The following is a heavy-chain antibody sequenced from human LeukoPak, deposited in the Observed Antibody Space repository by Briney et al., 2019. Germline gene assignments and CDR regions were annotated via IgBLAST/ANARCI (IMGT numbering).Heavy chain of an antibody. CDR3: ARGYSYAFYFDY. J-gene: IGHJ4*02. D-gene: IGHD3-16*01. CDR1: GFTFSNYN. Sequence: GGSLRLSCAASGFTFSNYNMNWVRQAPGQGLEWVASIDTSSTSIFYADSVKGRFTISRDNAKNSLFLQMNSLRAEGTAVYYCARGYSYAFYFDYWGQGTLVTLSS. CDR2: IDTSSTSI. V-gene: IGHV3-21*06.